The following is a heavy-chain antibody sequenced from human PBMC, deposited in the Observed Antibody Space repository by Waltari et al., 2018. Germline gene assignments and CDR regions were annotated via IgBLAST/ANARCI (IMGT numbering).Heavy chain of an antibody. CDR2: ISGDGAYT. D-gene: IGHD3-3*01. V-gene: IGHV3-23*04. Sequence: EVKLVESGGGLVQPGGSRRLPCVAYGHTFRSYTMTWVRQAPVKGLDWVSDISGDGAYTYYAHSMRGRFTISRDNSQNTLYLQMNSLTVEDTAVYYCLRGGFGVVTDYWGQGILVTVSS. CDR1: GHTFRSYT. J-gene: IGHJ4*02. CDR3: LRGGFGVVTDY.